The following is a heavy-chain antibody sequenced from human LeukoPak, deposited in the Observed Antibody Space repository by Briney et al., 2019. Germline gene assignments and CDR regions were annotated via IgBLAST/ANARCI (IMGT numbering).Heavy chain of an antibody. D-gene: IGHD2-15*01. CDR3: ARDCSGGSCYSFDY. Sequence: SETLSLTCTVSGYSISSGYYWGWIRQPPGKGLEWIGNIYHSGITYYNLYSPSLKSRVIISVDTSKNHFSLKLSSVTAADTAVYYCARDCSGGSCYSFDYWGQGTLVTVSS. CDR2: IYHSGIT. CDR1: GYSISSGYY. V-gene: IGHV4-38-2*02. J-gene: IGHJ4*02.